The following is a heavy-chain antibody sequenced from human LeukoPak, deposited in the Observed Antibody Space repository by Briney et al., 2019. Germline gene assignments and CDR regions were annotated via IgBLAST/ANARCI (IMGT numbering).Heavy chain of an antibody. CDR2: ISWNSGYI. V-gene: IGHV3-9*01. Sequence: PGRSLRLSCAASGFTFDNYAMHWVRQAPGKGLEWLSIISWNSGYIGYADSVKGRFTISRDNDKKSLDLQMNSLRAEDTAFYYCAKVRGTYSSGYFFDYWGQGTLVTVSS. CDR3: AKVRGTYSSGYFFDY. J-gene: IGHJ4*02. CDR1: GFTFDNYA. D-gene: IGHD6-19*01.